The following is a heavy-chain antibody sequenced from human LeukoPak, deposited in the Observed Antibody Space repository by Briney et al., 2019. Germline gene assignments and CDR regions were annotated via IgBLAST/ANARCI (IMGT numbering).Heavy chain of an antibody. CDR1: GGSISSSSYY. J-gene: IGHJ6*03. CDR3: ARQGYYYYYMDV. CDR2: IYYSGST. V-gene: IGHV4-39*01. Sequence: KPSETLSLTCTVSGGSISSSSYYWGWIRQPPGKGLEWIGSIYYSGSTYYNPSLKSRVTISVDTSKSQFSLKLSSVTAADTAVYYCARQGYYYYYMDVWGKVTTVTVSS.